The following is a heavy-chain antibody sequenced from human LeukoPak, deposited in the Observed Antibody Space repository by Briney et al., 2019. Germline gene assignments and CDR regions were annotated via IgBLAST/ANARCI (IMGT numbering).Heavy chain of an antibody. D-gene: IGHD2-21*02. CDR2: ISAYNGNT. CDR3: ARGWAYCGGDCYSGLDY. Sequence: ASVKVSCKASGYTFTSYGISWVRRAPGQGLEWMGWISAYNGNTNYAQKLQGRVTMTTDTSTSTAYMELRSLRSDDTAVYYCARGWAYCGGDCYSGLDYWGQGTLVTVSS. J-gene: IGHJ4*02. V-gene: IGHV1-18*01. CDR1: GYTFTSYG.